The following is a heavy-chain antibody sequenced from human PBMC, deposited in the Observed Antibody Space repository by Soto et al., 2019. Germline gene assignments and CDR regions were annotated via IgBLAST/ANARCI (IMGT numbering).Heavy chain of an antibody. D-gene: IGHD3-10*01. Sequence: VAVISYDGGNKYYADSVKGRFTISRDNSKNTLYLQMNSLRAEDTAVYYCAKAWGWGFGELADYGMDVWGQGTTVTVSS. CDR3: AKAWGWGFGELADYGMDV. J-gene: IGHJ6*02. V-gene: IGHV3-30*18. CDR2: ISYDGGNK.